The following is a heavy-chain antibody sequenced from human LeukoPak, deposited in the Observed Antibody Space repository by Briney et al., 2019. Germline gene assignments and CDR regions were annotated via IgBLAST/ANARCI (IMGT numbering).Heavy chain of an antibody. V-gene: IGHV4-59*06. CDR3: ARDGPGDYDSSGYRSFDAFDI. CDR2: IYYSGST. Sequence: PGGSLRLSCAASGFTFSSYWMSWVRQAPGKGLEWIGYIYYSGSTYYNPSLKSRVTISVDTSKNQFSLKLSSVTAADTAVYYCARDGPGDYDSSGYRSFDAFDIWGQGTMVTVSS. CDR1: GFTFSSYW. J-gene: IGHJ3*02. D-gene: IGHD3-22*01.